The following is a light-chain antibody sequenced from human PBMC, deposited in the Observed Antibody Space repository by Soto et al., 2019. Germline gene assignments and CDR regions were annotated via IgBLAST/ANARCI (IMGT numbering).Light chain of an antibody. Sequence: EIVLTQSPGTLSLSPGERATLSCRASQSVSSSYLGWYQQKPGQAPRLLIYSASSRATGIPDRFSGSGSGTDFTLTISRLEPEEFAVYYCQQYGSSSYTFGQGTKLAIK. V-gene: IGKV3-20*01. CDR2: SAS. CDR1: QSVSSSY. CDR3: QQYGSSSYT. J-gene: IGKJ2*01.